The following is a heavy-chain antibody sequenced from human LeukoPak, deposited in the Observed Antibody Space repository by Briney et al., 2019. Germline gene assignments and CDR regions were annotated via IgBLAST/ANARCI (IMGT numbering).Heavy chain of an antibody. CDR2: IYYSGST. J-gene: IGHJ3*02. CDR1: GGSISSYY. V-gene: IGHV4-59*01. CDR3: AREGYYGSGSHLPFHDAFDI. Sequence: SETLSLTCTVSGGSISSYYWSWIRQPPGKGLEWIGYIYYSGSTNYNPSLKSRVTISVDTSKNQFSLKLSSVTAADTAVYYCAREGYYGSGSHLPFHDAFDIWGQGTMVTVSS. D-gene: IGHD3-10*01.